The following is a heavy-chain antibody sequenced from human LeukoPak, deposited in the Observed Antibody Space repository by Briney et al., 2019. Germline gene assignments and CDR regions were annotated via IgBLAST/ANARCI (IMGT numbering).Heavy chain of an antibody. Sequence: ASVKVSCKVSGCTLTELSMHWVRQAPGKGLEWMGGFDPEDGETIYAQKFQGRVTMTEDTSTDTAYMELSSLRSEDTAVYYCATEGPVAGMRKFDYWGQGTLVTVSS. J-gene: IGHJ4*02. V-gene: IGHV1-24*01. CDR2: FDPEDGET. CDR3: ATEGPVAGMRKFDY. CDR1: GCTLTELS. D-gene: IGHD6-19*01.